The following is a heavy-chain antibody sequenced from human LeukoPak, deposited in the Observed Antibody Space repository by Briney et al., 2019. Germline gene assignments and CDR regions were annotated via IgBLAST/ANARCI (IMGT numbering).Heavy chain of an antibody. CDR1: GFTFDDYA. J-gene: IGHJ4*02. V-gene: IGHV3-9*01. CDR2: ISWNSGSI. D-gene: IGHD3-22*01. Sequence: PGRSLRLSCAASGFTFDDYAMHWVRQAPGKGLEWVSGISWNSGSIGYADSVKGRFTISRDNAKNSLYLQMNSLRAEDTALYYCAKGLDDSSGYFDYWGQGSLVAVSS. CDR3: AKGLDDSSGYFDY.